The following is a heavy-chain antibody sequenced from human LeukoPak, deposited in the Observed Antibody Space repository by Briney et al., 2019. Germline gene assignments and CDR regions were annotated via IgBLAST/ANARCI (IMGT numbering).Heavy chain of an antibody. CDR2: IDSDTYGNTT. J-gene: IGHJ4*02. D-gene: IGHD4-17*01. CDR1: GFTLSSYS. CDR3: ARDRDYAFDY. Sequence: LSGGSLRLSCAASGFTLSSYSMNWVRQAPGKGLEWISYIDSDTYGNTTYYPHTVKGRFTISRDNAKNSLYLQMDSLRDEDTAVYYCARDRDYAFDYWGQGTLVTVSS. V-gene: IGHV3-48*02.